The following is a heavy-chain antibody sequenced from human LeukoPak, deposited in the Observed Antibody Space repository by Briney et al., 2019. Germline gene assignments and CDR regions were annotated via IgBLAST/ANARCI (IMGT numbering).Heavy chain of an antibody. CDR2: ISAYNGNA. V-gene: IGHV1-18*01. CDR3: AGELSSGWS. D-gene: IGHD6-19*01. J-gene: IGHJ4*02. Sequence: GASVKVSCKASGYTFTSYGISWVRRAPGQGLEWMGWISAYNGNADYAQKLRGRVTMTTDTSTSTPYMELRGLRSDDTAVYYCAGELSSGWSWGQGTLVTVSS. CDR1: GYTFTSYG.